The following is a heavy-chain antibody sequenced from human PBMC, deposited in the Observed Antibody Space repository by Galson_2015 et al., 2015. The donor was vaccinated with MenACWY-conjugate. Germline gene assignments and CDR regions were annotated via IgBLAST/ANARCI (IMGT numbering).Heavy chain of an antibody. J-gene: IGHJ3*01. CDR2: ISSTGSYI. V-gene: IGHV3-21*01. D-gene: IGHD2-15*01. CDR1: GSTFSTYS. CDR3: ARTGGYRFGDAFDF. Sequence: SLRLSCAASGSTFSTYSINWVRQAPGKGLEWVSSISSTGSYIYYADSVKGRLTISRDNARNSVYLQMNSLRAEDTAVYYCARTGGYRFGDAFDFWGQGTMVTVSS.